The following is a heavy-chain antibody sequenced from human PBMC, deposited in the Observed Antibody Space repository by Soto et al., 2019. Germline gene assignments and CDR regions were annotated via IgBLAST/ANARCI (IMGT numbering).Heavy chain of an antibody. J-gene: IGHJ4*02. V-gene: IGHV4-59*01. CDR2: IYYSGST. Sequence: SETLSLTCTVSGGSISSYYWSWIRQPPGKGLEWIGYIYYSGSTNYNPSLKSRVTISVDTSKNQFSLKLSSVTAADTAVYYCAAWGPYNWNAFDYWGQGTLVTVS. D-gene: IGHD1-20*01. CDR3: AAWGPYNWNAFDY. CDR1: GGSISSYY.